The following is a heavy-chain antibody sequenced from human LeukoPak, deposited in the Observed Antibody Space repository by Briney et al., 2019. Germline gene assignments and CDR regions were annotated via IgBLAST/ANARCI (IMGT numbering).Heavy chain of an antibody. J-gene: IGHJ6*03. CDR2: ISSSSSYI. CDR3: ARVFSTSGRGYDYMDV. Sequence: GGSLRLSCAASGFTFSSYSMNWVRQAPGKGLEWVSSISSSSSYIYYADSVKGRFTISRDNAKNSLYLQMNSLRVEDTAVYYCARVFSTSGRGYDYMDVWGKGTSVIISS. CDR1: GFTFSSYS. V-gene: IGHV3-21*01. D-gene: IGHD6-6*01.